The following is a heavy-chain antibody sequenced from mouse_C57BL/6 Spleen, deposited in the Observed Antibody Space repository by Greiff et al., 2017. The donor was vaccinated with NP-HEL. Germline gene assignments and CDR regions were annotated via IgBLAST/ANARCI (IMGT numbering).Heavy chain of an antibody. V-gene: IGHV1-84*01. CDR2: IYPGSGNT. Sequence: VQLQQSGPELVKPGASVKISCKASGYTFTDYYINWVKQRPGPGLEWIGWIYPGSGNTKYNEKVKGKATLTVDTSSSTAYLQLSSLTSEDSAVYFCARHGMDYYAMDYWGQGTSVTVSS. CDR3: ARHGMDYYAMDY. CDR1: GYTFTDYY. J-gene: IGHJ4*01.